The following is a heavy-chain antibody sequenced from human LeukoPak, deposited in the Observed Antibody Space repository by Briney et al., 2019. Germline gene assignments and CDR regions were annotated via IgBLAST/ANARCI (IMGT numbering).Heavy chain of an antibody. V-gene: IGHV3-7*05. Sequence: PGGSLRLSCAASGFTFSDYWMSWVRQAPGKGLEWVANIKQDGSEKYYVHSVKGRFTISRDNAKSSLYLQMNSLRAEDTAVYYCARGPRGYSYAWGYWGQGTLVTVSS. J-gene: IGHJ4*02. D-gene: IGHD5-18*01. CDR1: GFTFSDYW. CDR2: IKQDGSEK. CDR3: ARGPRGYSYAWGY.